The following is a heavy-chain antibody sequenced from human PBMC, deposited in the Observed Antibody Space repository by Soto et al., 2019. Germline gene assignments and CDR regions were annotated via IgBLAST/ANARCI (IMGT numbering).Heavy chain of an antibody. J-gene: IGHJ2*01. CDR2: IRSKVNSYAT. Sequence: PGGSLRLSCAASGFTFSDHCMDWVRQAPGKGLEWVGRIRSKVNSYATEYAASVKGRFTMSRDDSRNTAYLQMNSLKTEDTAVYYCIRFSSVSDWCFDLWGRGTPVTVSS. D-gene: IGHD6-19*01. V-gene: IGHV3-73*01. CDR1: GFTFSDHC. CDR3: IRFSSVSDWCFDL.